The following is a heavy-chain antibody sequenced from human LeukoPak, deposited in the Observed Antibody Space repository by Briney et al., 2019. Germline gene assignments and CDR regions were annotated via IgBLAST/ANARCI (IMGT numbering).Heavy chain of an antibody. CDR2: IYYSGST. CDR1: GGSISSYY. V-gene: IGHV4-59*12. J-gene: IGHJ3*02. D-gene: IGHD4/OR15-4a*01. Sequence: SETLSLTCTVSGGSISSYYWSWIRQPPGKGLEWIGYIYYSGSTNYNPSLKSRVTISVDKSKNQFSLKLSSVTAADTAVYYCARDRVLDAFDIWGQGTMVTVSS. CDR3: ARDRVLDAFDI.